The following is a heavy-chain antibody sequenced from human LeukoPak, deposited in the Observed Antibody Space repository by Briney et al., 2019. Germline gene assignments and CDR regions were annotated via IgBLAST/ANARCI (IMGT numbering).Heavy chain of an antibody. CDR2: ISSSSSYI. CDR3: ARYTSNVLGKRHYFDY. J-gene: IGHJ4*02. Sequence: PGGSLRLSCAASGFTFSSYSMNWVRQAPGKGLEWVASISSSSSYIYYADSVKGRFTIARDNAKNSLYLQMNSLRAEDTAVYYCARYTSNVLGKRHYFDYWGQGTLVTVSS. D-gene: IGHD1-1*01. CDR1: GFTFSSYS. V-gene: IGHV3-21*01.